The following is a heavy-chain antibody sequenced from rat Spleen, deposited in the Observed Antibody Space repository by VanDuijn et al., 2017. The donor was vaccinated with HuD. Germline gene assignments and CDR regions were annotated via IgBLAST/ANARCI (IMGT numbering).Heavy chain of an antibody. CDR2: VNPDSSSI. Sequence: EVKLVESGGGLVQPGRSLKLSCAASGFNFNGYWMGWVRQAPGKGLEWIGEVNPDSSSINYAPSLKDKFTIYRDNARSTLNLEMSKLGSDDTATYYCVRARNYVGCWGQGVMVTVSS. D-gene: IGHD1-11*01. CDR3: VRARNYVGC. J-gene: IGHJ2*01. CDR1: GFNFNGYW. V-gene: IGHV4-2*01.